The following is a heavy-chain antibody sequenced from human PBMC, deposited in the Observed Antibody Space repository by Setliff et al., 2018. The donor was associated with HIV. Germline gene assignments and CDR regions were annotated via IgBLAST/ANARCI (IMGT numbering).Heavy chain of an antibody. J-gene: IGHJ4*02. CDR1: GYTFNNYG. CDR3: ARGKTWLRVLDY. Sequence: ASVKVSCKASGYTFNNYGISWVRQAPGQGLEWMGWINTHSGYTNYAQNVQGRVTVTMDTSTSTAYMALRSLKSDDTAVYYFARGKTWLRVLDYWGQGTLVTVSS. D-gene: IGHD5-12*01. V-gene: IGHV1-18*01. CDR2: INTHSGYT.